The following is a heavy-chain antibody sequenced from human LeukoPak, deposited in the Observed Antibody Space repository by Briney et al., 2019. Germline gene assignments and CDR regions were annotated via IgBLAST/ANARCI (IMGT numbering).Heavy chain of an antibody. CDR1: GFTFSSYG. CDR3: ARADDDYGDY. Sequence: GGSLRLSCAASGFTFSSYGMHWVRQAPGKGLEWVAFIRYDGSNKYYADSVKGRFTISRDNAKNSLYLQMNSLRAEDTAVYYCARADDDYGDYWGQGTLVTVSS. J-gene: IGHJ4*02. D-gene: IGHD3-3*01. CDR2: IRYDGSNK. V-gene: IGHV3-30*02.